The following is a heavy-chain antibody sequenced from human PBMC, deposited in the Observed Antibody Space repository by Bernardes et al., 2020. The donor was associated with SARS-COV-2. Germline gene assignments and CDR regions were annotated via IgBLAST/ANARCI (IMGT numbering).Heavy chain of an antibody. CDR2: IYPGYSDT. D-gene: IGHD3-22*01. CDR3: AREDSSGYYRGAFDI. Sequence: GEALKISCKGSGYSFTSYWIGCVRQMSGTGLEWMGIIYPGYSDTRYSPSFQGQVTISADKSISTAYLQWSSLKASDTAMYYCAREDSSGYYRGAFDIWGQGTMFTGSS. J-gene: IGHJ3*02. V-gene: IGHV5-51*01. CDR1: GYSFTSYW.